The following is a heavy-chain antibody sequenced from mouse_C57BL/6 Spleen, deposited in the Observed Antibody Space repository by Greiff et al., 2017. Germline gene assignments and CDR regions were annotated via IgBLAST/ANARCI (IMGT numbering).Heavy chain of an antibody. V-gene: IGHV15-2*01. CDR2: ILPSIGRT. D-gene: IGHD2-4*01. CDR1: DSEVFPIAY. J-gene: IGHJ1*03. Sequence: QVQLKESGSELRSPGSSVKLSCKDFDSEVFPIAYMSWVRQKPGHGFEWIGGILPSIGRTIYGEKFEDKATLDADTLSNTAYLELNSLTSEDSAIYYCARRDYDGDWYFDVWGTGTTVTVSS. CDR3: ARRDYDGDWYFDV.